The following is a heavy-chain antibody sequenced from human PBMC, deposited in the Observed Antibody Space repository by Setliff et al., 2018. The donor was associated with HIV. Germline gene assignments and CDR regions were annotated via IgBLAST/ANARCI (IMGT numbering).Heavy chain of an antibody. D-gene: IGHD6-13*01. CDR1: GYNFAVYY. J-gene: IGHJ4*02. V-gene: IGHV1-2*02. CDR2: INPNNGDT. Sequence: ASVKVSCKASGYNFAVYYMHWVRQAPGQGLEWMGWINPNNGDTSYAQRFQGRITMTRDMSINTVFMELSSLRSDDTAVFYCARGAKGIATTGKYYFDYWGQGTLVTVSS. CDR3: ARGAKGIATTGKYYFDY.